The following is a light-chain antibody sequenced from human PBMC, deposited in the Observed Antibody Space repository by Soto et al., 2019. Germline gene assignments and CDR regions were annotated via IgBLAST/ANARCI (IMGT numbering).Light chain of an antibody. Sequence: DVVMTQSPLSLPVTLGQPASISCRSSQSLVYSDGNTYLNRFQQRPGQSPRRLIYKFSNRDSGVLDRFSGSGSGTDFTVKISRVEAEDVGVYYCMQGTHWPRTFGQGTKLEIK. CDR2: KFS. J-gene: IGKJ2*01. CDR1: QSLVYSDGNTY. CDR3: MQGTHWPRT. V-gene: IGKV2-30*01.